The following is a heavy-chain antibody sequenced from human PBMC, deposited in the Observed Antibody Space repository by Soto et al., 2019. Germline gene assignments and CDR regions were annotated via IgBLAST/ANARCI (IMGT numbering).Heavy chain of an antibody. CDR1: VGSISSGGYS. J-gene: IGHJ5*02. CDR2: IYHSGST. V-gene: IGHV4-30-2*01. CDR3: ARDHCSDGTCYPWFDP. D-gene: IGHD2-15*01. Sequence: PSESLSLTCAVSVGSISSGGYSWNWILQPPGKGLEWIGSIYHSGSTYYNPSLKSRVTISVDRSKNQFSLKLSSVTAADTAVYYCARDHCSDGTCYPWFDPWGQGTLVTAPQ.